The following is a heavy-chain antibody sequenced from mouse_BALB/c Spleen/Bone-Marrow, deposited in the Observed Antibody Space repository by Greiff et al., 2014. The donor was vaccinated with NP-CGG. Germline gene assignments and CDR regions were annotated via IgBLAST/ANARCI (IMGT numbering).Heavy chain of an antibody. CDR3: AAYYYGSSQFAY. Sequence: EVQLQQSGAELVKPGASVKLSCTASGFNIKDTYMHWVKQGPEQGLEWIGRIDPVNGNTKYDPKFQGKATITADTSSNTAYLQLSSLTSEDTAVYYCAAYYYGSSQFAYWGQGTLVTVSA. CDR2: IDPVNGNT. D-gene: IGHD1-1*01. J-gene: IGHJ3*01. V-gene: IGHV14-3*02. CDR1: GFNIKDTY.